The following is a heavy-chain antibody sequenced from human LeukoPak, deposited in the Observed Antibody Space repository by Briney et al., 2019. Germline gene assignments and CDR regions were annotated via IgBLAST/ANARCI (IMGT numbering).Heavy chain of an antibody. Sequence: SETLSLTCTVSGGSVSSGSYYWSWIRQPPGKGLEWIGYTYYSGSTNYNPSLKSRVTISVDTSKNQFSLKLSSVTAADTAVYYCAVLRYFDWAFDYWGQGTLVTVTS. CDR1: GGSVSSGSYY. J-gene: IGHJ4*02. V-gene: IGHV4-61*01. D-gene: IGHD3-9*01. CDR3: AVLRYFDWAFDY. CDR2: TYYSGST.